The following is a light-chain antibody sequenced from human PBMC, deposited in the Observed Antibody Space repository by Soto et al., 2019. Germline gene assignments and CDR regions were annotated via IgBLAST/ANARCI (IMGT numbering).Light chain of an antibody. J-gene: IGKJ4*01. Sequence: DIQMTQSPSSVSASLGDRVTITCRASQGIGVYLAWFQQKPGNVPKLLIYAASTLQSGVPSRFSGSGSGTDFTLTISSLQPEDAATYYCQKYNSAPLTFGGGTKVEIK. CDR3: QKYNSAPLT. V-gene: IGKV1-27*01. CDR1: QGIGVY. CDR2: AAS.